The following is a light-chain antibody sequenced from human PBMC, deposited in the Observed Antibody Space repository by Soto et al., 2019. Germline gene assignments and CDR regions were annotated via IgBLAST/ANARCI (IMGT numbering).Light chain of an antibody. CDR3: QPYSLSPLT. Sequence: EFVLTQSPCTLSLSPGVRATLSCGASQSVSAAYLACYQQNPGHAPRLLIYAASSRATGGPDRFSGSESDTDLTLTISRLEPEESGVDYCQPYSLSPLTFRPGTKVDIK. J-gene: IGKJ1*01. CDR2: AAS. CDR1: QSVSAAY. V-gene: IGKV3-20*01.